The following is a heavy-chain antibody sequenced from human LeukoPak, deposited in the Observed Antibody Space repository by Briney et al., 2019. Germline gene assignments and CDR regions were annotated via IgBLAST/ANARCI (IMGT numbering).Heavy chain of an antibody. V-gene: IGHV4-59*01. J-gene: IGHJ4*02. CDR3: ARSGGAAAGKRLPFDY. D-gene: IGHD6-13*01. CDR2: IYDSGST. Sequence: SETLSLTCTVSDGSISNYYWNWIRQPPGKGLEWIGYIYDSGSTNYNPSLKNRVTLSVDTSKNQFSLKLSSVTAEDTAVYYCARSGGAAAGKRLPFDYWGQGTLVTVSS. CDR1: DGSISNYY.